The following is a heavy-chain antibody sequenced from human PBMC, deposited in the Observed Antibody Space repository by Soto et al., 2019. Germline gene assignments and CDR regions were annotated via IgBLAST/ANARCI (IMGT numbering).Heavy chain of an antibody. CDR1: GGTFSSYT. Sequence: QVQLVQSGAEVKKPGSSVKVSCKASGGTFSSYTISWVRQAPGQGLEWMGRIIPILGIANYAQKFQGRVTIPADKSTSTAYMELSSLRSEDTAVYYCARAPEDIVVVPAAMQVNAFDIWGQGTMVTVSS. V-gene: IGHV1-69*02. D-gene: IGHD2-2*01. CDR2: IIPILGIA. CDR3: ARAPEDIVVVPAAMQVNAFDI. J-gene: IGHJ3*02.